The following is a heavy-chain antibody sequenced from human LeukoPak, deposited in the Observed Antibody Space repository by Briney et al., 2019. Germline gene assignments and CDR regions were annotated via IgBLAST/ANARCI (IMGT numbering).Heavy chain of an antibody. D-gene: IGHD6-19*01. CDR2: ITGSGGST. Sequence: PGGSLRLSCAASGFTFSSFAMSWVRQAPGKGLEGVSGITGSGGSTYYADSVKGRFTVSRDNSKNTLYLQMNSLRAEDTAVYYCAKDHGIAVAGFYYWGQGTLVTVSS. CDR3: AKDHGIAVAGFYY. CDR1: GFTFSSFA. J-gene: IGHJ4*02. V-gene: IGHV3-23*01.